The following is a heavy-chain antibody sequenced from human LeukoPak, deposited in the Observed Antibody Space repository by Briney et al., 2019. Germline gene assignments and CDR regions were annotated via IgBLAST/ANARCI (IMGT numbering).Heavy chain of an antibody. CDR3: AKDRGPYLGIDYNWFDP. V-gene: IGHV3-23*01. D-gene: IGHD1-26*01. J-gene: IGHJ5*02. CDR2: ISGYGANT. CDR1: GFTFNLYG. Sequence: PGGSLRLSCAASGFTFNLYGMSWVRQVPGKGLEWVSGISGYGANTYYADSVKGRFTISRDNSKNTVFLQMNSLTAEDTAVYHCAKDRGPYLGIDYNWFDPWGQGTLVIVSS.